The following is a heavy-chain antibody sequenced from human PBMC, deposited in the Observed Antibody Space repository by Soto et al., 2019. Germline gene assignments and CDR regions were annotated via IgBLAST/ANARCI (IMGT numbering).Heavy chain of an antibody. J-gene: IGHJ4*02. CDR3: AKDRDSYGDGFEH. D-gene: IGHD3-10*01. CDR1: GFTFSVYG. CDR2: ISPDGSNG. Sequence: QVQLAESGGGVVQPGRSLRLSCEASGFTFSVYGMHWVRQAPGKGLEWVAAISPDGSNGHYADSVKGRFTMSRDNSKNTVSLQMSRLRGEDTAVYYCAKDRDSYGDGFEHWGQGTLVTVSS. V-gene: IGHV3-30*18.